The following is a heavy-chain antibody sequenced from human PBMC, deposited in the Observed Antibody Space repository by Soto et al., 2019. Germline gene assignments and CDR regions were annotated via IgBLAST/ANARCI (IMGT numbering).Heavy chain of an antibody. CDR2: INPDGRVT. J-gene: IGHJ2*01. CDR1: GFTFSSYW. Sequence: EVQLVESGGGLVQPGGSLTLSCAASGFTFSSYWMHWVRQAPGKGVVWVSRINPDGRVTNYADSEKGRFTTSRDNAKNTLYLQMNSLGPEDTAVYYCARVGQGAWYFDLWGRGTLVTVSS. D-gene: IGHD1-26*01. CDR3: ARVGQGAWYFDL. V-gene: IGHV3-74*01.